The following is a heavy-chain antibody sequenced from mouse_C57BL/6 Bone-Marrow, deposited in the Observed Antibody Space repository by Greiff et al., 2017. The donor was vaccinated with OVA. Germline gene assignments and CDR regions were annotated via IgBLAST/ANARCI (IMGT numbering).Heavy chain of an antibody. V-gene: IGHV14-4*01. Sequence: EVQRVESGAELVRPGASVKLSCTASGFNIKDDYMHWVKQRPEQGLEWVGWIDPGNGDTEYASTFQGKATITADTTSNTAYLQLSSLTSEDTAVYCWTTCIFAYWGQGTLVTVSA. CDR2: IDPGNGDT. CDR3: TTCIFAY. J-gene: IGHJ3*01. CDR1: GFNIKDDY.